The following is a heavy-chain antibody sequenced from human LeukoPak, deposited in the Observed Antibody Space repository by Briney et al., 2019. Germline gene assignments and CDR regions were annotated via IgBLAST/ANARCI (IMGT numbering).Heavy chain of an antibody. Sequence: PGGSLRLSCAASGFTFSDYAVSWVRQAPGEGLEWVSTISDNGGGTYYADSVKGRFTISRDNSKNTLFLQMNSLRAEDSAVYYCATDREGDPSAYYLVGGQGTLITVSS. CDR2: ISDNGGGT. J-gene: IGHJ4*02. D-gene: IGHD3-22*01. V-gene: IGHV3-23*01. CDR3: ATDREGDPSAYYLV. CDR1: GFTFSDYA.